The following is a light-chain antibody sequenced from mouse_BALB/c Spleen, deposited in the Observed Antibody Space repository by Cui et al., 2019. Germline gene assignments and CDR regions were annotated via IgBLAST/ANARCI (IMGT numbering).Light chain of an antibody. CDR2: YAS. Sequence: IELDQSPAYLAVSLGARATISCRATQKVSTYSYRYIHWYQQKPGQPAKRLIKYASNLESGVPARFSGRGSGTDVNLNSHPEEEDDNATYYCYHRCENLWTFGGGTKLEIK. J-gene: IGKJ1*01. CDR3: YHRCENLWT. CDR1: QKVSTYSYRY. V-gene: IGKV3-7*01.